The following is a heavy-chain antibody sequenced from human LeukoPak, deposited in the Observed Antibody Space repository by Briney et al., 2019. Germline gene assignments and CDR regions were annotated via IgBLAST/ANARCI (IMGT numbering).Heavy chain of an antibody. V-gene: IGHV4-59*12. CDR2: IYYSGST. Sequence: KSSETLSLTCTVSGGSISSYYWSWIRQPPGKGLEWIGYIYYSGSTNYNPSLKSRVTISVDTSKNQFSLKLSSVTAADTAVYYCARGQRFRYYYDSSVAYWGQGTLVTVSS. CDR1: GGSISSYY. J-gene: IGHJ4*02. CDR3: ARGQRFRYYYDSSVAY. D-gene: IGHD3-22*01.